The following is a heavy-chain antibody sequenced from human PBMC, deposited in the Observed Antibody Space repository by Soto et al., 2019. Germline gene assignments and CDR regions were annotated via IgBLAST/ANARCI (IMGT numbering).Heavy chain of an antibody. Sequence: QVQLVQSGAEVKKPGASVKVSCKAPGYTFTSYDINWVRQATGQGLEWLGWMNPNSGNTGYAQKFQGRVTMTRNTSISTAYMEVSSLRSEDTAVYYCGRGPTHGWLGDTSPFDYWGQGTLVTVSS. CDR2: MNPNSGNT. CDR3: GRGPTHGWLGDTSPFDY. CDR1: GYTFTSYD. V-gene: IGHV1-8*01. D-gene: IGHD3-10*01. J-gene: IGHJ4*02.